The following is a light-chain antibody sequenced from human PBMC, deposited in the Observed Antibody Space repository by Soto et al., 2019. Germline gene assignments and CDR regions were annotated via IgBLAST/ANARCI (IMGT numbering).Light chain of an antibody. J-gene: IGKJ4*01. V-gene: IGKV1D-16*01. CDR2: AAS. Sequence: DVQMTQSPSSLSASVGDRVTITCRASQDINSYLAWYQQKPGNAPKSLIYAASSVQTGVPSRFSGSESGTDFTLTINTLQPEESATYYCQQYNIYPLTFGGGTKVEIK. CDR3: QQYNIYPLT. CDR1: QDINSY.